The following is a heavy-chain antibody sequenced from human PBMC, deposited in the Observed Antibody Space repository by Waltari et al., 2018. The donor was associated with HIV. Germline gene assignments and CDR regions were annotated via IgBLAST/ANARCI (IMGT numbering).Heavy chain of an antibody. CDR2: INPNRGGT. CDR1: GYTFTGYY. J-gene: IGHJ3*02. V-gene: IGHV1-2*04. CDR3: ARGGSSYAFDI. Sequence: QVQLVQSGAEVKKPGASVKVSCKASGYTFTGYYMHWVRQAPGPGLEWMGWINPNRGGTNYAQKFQGWVTMTRDTSISTAYMELSRLRSDDTAVYYCARGGSSYAFDIWGQGTMVTVSS. D-gene: IGHD6-6*01.